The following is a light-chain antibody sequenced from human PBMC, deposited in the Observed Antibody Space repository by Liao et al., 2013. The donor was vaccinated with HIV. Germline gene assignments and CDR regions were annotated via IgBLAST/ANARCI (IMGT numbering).Light chain of an antibody. Sequence: SYVLTQPPSVSVAPGKTAGISCGGNNVGSTSVHWYQQKPGQAPVLLIYKDSERPSGIPERFSGSSSGTTVTLTISGVQAEDEADYYCQSADSSGTCPVFGGGTKLTVL. V-gene: IGLV3-25*03. CDR3: QSADSSGTCPV. CDR1: NVGSTS. CDR2: KDS. J-gene: IGLJ3*02.